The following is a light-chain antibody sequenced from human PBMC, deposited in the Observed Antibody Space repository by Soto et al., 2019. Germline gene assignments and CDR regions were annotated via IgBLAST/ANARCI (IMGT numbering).Light chain of an antibody. CDR1: RNVRTY. CDR2: DES. V-gene: IGKV3-11*01. J-gene: IGKJ4*01. Sequence: EIVLTQSPATLSLSPGDRATLSCRASRNVRTYLAWDQQKPGQAPRRLIDDESKRAAGIPVRFSGSGSGTDFTLIISSLEPEAFAVYYCHQRSDWPSLPTFGGGTELKVK. CDR3: HQRSDWPSLPT.